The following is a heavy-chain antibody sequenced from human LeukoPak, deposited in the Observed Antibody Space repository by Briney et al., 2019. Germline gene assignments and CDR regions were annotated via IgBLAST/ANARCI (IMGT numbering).Heavy chain of an antibody. D-gene: IGHD3-16*02. V-gene: IGHV4-59*01. Sequence: SETLSLTCTVSGGSISSYYWSWIRQPPGKGLEWIGYIYYSGSTNYNPSLKSRVTISVDTSKNQFSLKLSSVTAADTAVYYCAREALHSYPPWYYYYYYMDVWGKGTTVTVSS. CDR2: IYYSGST. CDR1: GGSISSYY. J-gene: IGHJ6*03. CDR3: AREALHSYPPWYYYYYYMDV.